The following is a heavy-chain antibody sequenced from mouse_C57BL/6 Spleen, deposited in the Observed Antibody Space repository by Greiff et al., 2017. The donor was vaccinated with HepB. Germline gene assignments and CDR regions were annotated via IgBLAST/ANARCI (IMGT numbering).Heavy chain of an antibody. CDR1: GYSFTDYN. V-gene: IGHV1-39*01. D-gene: IGHD2-4*01. Sequence: VQLQQSGPELVKPGASVKISCKASGYSFTDYNMNWVKQSNGKSLEWIGVINPNYGTISYNQKFKGKATLTVDQSSSTAYMQLNSLTSEDSAVYYFARLGDYDGGLYAMDYWGQGTSVTVSS. CDR3: ARLGDYDGGLYAMDY. J-gene: IGHJ4*01. CDR2: INPNYGTI.